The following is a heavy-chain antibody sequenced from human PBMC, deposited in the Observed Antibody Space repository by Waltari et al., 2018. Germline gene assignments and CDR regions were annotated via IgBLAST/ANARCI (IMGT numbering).Heavy chain of an antibody. D-gene: IGHD6-19*01. CDR2: VNSDGSNT. CDR3: VAATPSSDK. J-gene: IGHJ4*02. Sequence: EVELVESGGGLVQPGGSLRLSCEVSGVSLSDRWMHWVRQTPGKGLVWVERVNSDGSNTAYADPVRGRFIISRDTARNTLFLQMSSVRVDDTALYYCVAATPSSDKWGQGTLVTVSS. V-gene: IGHV3-74*01. CDR1: GVSLSDRW.